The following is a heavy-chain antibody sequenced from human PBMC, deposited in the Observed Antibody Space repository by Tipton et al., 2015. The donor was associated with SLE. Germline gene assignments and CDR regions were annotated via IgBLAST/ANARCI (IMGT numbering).Heavy chain of an antibody. J-gene: IGHJ2*01. CDR3: ARERVAVVATPWSSDL. CDR1: GGSTSSYD. Sequence: LRLSCTVSGGSTSSYDWCWSRQPPGKGLEWVGYIYYSGSTNYNPSLKSRVTISVDTTTNQFPLKLSSVTAADSAAYYCARERVAVVATPWSSDLWGRGALVAVSS. D-gene: IGHD3-3*01. CDR2: IYYSGST. V-gene: IGHV4-59*01.